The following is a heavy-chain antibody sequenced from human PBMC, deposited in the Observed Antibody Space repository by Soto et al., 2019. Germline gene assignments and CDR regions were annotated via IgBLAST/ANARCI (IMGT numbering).Heavy chain of an antibody. J-gene: IGHJ4*02. CDR2: INPSGGST. CDR1: GYTFTSYY. Sequence: QVQLVQSGAEVKKPGASVKVSCKASGYTFTSYYMHWVRQAPGQGLEWMGIINPSGGSTSYVQKFHGRVTMTRDTSTSTVYLELSSLRSEDTAVYYCARPHVVVPAATPGDYWGQGTLVTVSS. V-gene: IGHV1-46*03. D-gene: IGHD2-2*01. CDR3: ARPHVVVPAATPGDY.